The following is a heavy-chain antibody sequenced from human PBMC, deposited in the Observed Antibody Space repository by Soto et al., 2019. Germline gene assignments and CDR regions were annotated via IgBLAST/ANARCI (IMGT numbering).Heavy chain of an antibody. Sequence: PSETLSLTCAVSGGSISSGGYSWSWIRQPPGKGLEWIGYIYHSGSTYYNPSLKSRVTISVDRSKNQFSLKLSSVTAADTAVYYCARVCGSLLFGEIQINWFDPWGQGTLVTVSS. J-gene: IGHJ5*02. V-gene: IGHV4-30-2*01. CDR2: IYHSGST. CDR3: ARVCGSLLFGEIQINWFDP. D-gene: IGHD3-10*01. CDR1: GGSISSGGYS.